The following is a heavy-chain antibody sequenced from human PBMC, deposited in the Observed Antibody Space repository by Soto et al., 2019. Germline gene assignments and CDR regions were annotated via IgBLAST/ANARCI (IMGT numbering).Heavy chain of an antibody. V-gene: IGHV4-59*01. CDR1: GGSISSYY. J-gene: IGHJ4*02. D-gene: IGHD3-22*01. CDR3: ARDSSGYSDFDY. CDR2: IYYSGST. Sequence: SETLSLTCTVSGGSISSYYWSWIRQPPGKGLEWIGYIYYSGSTNYNPSLKSRVTISVDTSKNQFSLKLSSVTAADTAVYYCARDSSGYSDFDYWGQGTLVTVS.